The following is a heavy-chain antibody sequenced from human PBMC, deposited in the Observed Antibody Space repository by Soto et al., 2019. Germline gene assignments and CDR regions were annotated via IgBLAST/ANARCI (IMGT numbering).Heavy chain of an antibody. CDR1: GDSISSYY. CDR2: IYYSGST. Sequence: QVQLQESGPGLVKPSETLSLTCTVSGDSISSYYWSWIRQPPGKGLEWIGYIYYSGSTNYNPSLTSRVPISVDTSKNQFSLKLSSVTAADTAVYYCARVRSAYGDYFAFDIWGQGTMVTVSS. CDR3: ARVRSAYGDYFAFDI. J-gene: IGHJ3*02. V-gene: IGHV4-59*01. D-gene: IGHD4-17*01.